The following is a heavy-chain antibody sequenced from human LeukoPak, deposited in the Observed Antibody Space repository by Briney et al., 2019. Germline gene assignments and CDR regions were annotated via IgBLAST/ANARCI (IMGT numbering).Heavy chain of an antibody. V-gene: IGHV4-39*01. CDR2: IYYSGST. J-gene: IGHJ4*02. Sequence: SETLSLTCTVSGGSISSSSYYWGWIRQPPGKGLEWIGSIYYSGSTYYNPSLKSRVTISVDTSKNQFSLKLSSVTAADTAVYYCARRVRITIFGVRGDYFDYWGQGTLVTVSS. D-gene: IGHD3-3*01. CDR3: ARRVRITIFGVRGDYFDY. CDR1: GGSISSSSYY.